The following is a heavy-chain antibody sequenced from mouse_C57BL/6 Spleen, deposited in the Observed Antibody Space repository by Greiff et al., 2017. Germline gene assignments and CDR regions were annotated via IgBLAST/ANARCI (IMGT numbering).Heavy chain of an antibody. CDR1: GYTFTSYG. D-gene: IGHD1-1*01. CDR2: IYPRSGNT. Sequence: VQLQQSGAELARPGASVKLSCKASGYTFTSYGISWVKQRTGQGLEWIGEIYPRSGNTYYNEKFKGKATLTADKSSSTAYMELRSLTSEDSAVYFCARSLYYYGSSQFAYWGQGTLVTVSA. J-gene: IGHJ3*01. CDR3: ARSLYYYGSSQFAY. V-gene: IGHV1-81*01.